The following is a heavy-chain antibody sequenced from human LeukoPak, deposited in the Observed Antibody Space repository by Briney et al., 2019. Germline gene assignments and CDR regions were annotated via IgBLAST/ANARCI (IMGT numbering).Heavy chain of an antibody. Sequence: PSDTLSLTCVVPGGSLHRSFWTWVRQPPGKGLEWIGRVYSSGTTDYSPSLKSRLTISIDTSKNQFSLRLASVTAADTAVYYCGRRPAVGGPIDNWGQGILVAVSS. J-gene: IGHJ4*02. CDR1: GGSLHRSF. CDR2: VYSSGTT. D-gene: IGHD1-26*01. CDR3: GRRPAVGGPIDN. V-gene: IGHV4-59*07.